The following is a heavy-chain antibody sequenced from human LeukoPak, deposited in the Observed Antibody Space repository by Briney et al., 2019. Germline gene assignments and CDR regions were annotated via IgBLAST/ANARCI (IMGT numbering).Heavy chain of an antibody. CDR2: IIPIFGTA. CDR3: ATGDIAAAGFDTFRFDP. CDR1: GGTFSSYA. D-gene: IGHD6-13*01. J-gene: IGHJ5*02. V-gene: IGHV1-69*06. Sequence: SVKFSCKASGGTFSSYAISWVRQAPGQGLEWMGGIIPIFGTANYAQKFQGRVTITADKSTSTAYMELSSLRSEDTAVYYCATGDIAAAGFDTFRFDPWGQGTLVTVSS.